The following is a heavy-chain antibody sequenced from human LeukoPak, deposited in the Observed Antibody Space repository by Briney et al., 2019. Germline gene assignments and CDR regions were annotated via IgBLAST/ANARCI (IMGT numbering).Heavy chain of an antibody. Sequence: GGSLRLSCAASGFTFSSYWMHWVRQAPGKGLVWVSRIISDGSSTSYADSVKGRFTISRDNAKNTLYLQINSLRAEDTAVYYCARGVRTSSGYDSGIWGQGTMVTVSS. CDR2: IISDGSST. CDR3: ARGVRTSSGYDSGI. V-gene: IGHV3-74*01. D-gene: IGHD5-12*01. CDR1: GFTFSSYW. J-gene: IGHJ3*02.